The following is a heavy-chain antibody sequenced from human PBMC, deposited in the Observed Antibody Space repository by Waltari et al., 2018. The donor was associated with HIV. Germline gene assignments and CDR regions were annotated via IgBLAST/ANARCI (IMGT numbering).Heavy chain of an antibody. CDR3: TRDGLYYDFWSGYPGY. V-gene: IGHV3-49*03. Sequence: EVQLVESGGGLVQPGRSLRLSCTASGFTFGHYVSSWFRQAPGKGLEWVGFIRSKAYGGTTEYAASVKGRFTISRDDSKSIAYLQMNSLKTEDTAVYYCTRDGLYYDFWSGYPGYWGQGTLVTVSS. D-gene: IGHD3-3*01. CDR1: GFTFGHYV. CDR2: IRSKAYGGTT. J-gene: IGHJ4*02.